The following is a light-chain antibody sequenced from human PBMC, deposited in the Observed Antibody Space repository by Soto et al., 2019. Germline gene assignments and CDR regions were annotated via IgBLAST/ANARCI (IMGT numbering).Light chain of an antibody. J-gene: IGKJ2*01. CDR3: QQYNNWPPYT. CDR2: GAS. Sequence: IVMTQSPATLSVSPGDRVTLSCRASQSVSSDLAWYQQRPGQAPRLLIYGASTRATGIPARFSGTGSGTEFTLPISSLQSEDFAFYYCQQYNNWPPYTFGQGTKLEIK. V-gene: IGKV3-15*01. CDR1: QSVSSD.